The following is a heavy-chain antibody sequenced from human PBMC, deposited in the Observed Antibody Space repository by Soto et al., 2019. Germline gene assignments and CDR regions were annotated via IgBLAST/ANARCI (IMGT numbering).Heavy chain of an antibody. CDR3: ARDIGVGPAGFDY. Sequence: GGSLRLSCATSGFTFSSYEMNWVRQAPGKGLEWVSHISSGGSSIYYADSVRGRFTISRDNAKNSVYLQMNSLRAEDTAVYYCARDIGVGPAGFDYWGQGTLVTVSS. D-gene: IGHD2-2*01. CDR1: GFTFSSYE. J-gene: IGHJ4*02. CDR2: ISSGGSSI. V-gene: IGHV3-48*03.